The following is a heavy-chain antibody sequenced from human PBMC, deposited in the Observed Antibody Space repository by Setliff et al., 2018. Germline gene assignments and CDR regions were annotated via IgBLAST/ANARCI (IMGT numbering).Heavy chain of an antibody. J-gene: IGHJ4*02. CDR1: GHSISSGHY. Sequence: PSETLSLTCTVSGHSISSGHYWGWIRQPPGKGLEWIGSISHSGSTYYNPSLRSRVTISLDTSKNQFSPKLTSVTAADTAVYYCAGGRRYDYGWDFDYWGQGTLVTVSS. CDR2: ISHSGST. V-gene: IGHV4-38-2*02. D-gene: IGHD4-17*01. CDR3: AGGRRYDYGWDFDY.